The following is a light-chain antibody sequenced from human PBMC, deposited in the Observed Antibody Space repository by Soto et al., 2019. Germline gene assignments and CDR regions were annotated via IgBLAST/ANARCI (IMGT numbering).Light chain of an antibody. CDR2: DVS. CDR1: SSDVGGYNY. CDR3: RSYTSSNTLLYV. V-gene: IGLV2-14*01. J-gene: IGLJ1*01. Sequence: QSALTQPASVSGSPGQSITISCTGTSSDVGGYNYVSWYQQHPGKAPKLMIYDVSNRPSGVSNRSSGSKSGNTASLSISGLQAEDEADYYCRSYTSSNTLLYVFGTGTKLTVL.